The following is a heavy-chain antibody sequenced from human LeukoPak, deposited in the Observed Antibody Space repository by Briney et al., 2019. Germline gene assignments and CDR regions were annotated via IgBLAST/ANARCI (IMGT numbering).Heavy chain of an antibody. CDR3: ARDVPDFWSGFDS. V-gene: IGHV1-18*01. D-gene: IGHD3-3*01. Sequence: ASVKVSCKASGYPFYTYGLIWVRQAPGQGLEWMGQISGNDGATKYAQKFQGRVTMTTDTATSTAYMELTSLTSDDTAVYYCARDVPDFWSGFDSWGQGTLVTVSP. J-gene: IGHJ4*02. CDR2: ISGNDGAT. CDR1: GYPFYTYG.